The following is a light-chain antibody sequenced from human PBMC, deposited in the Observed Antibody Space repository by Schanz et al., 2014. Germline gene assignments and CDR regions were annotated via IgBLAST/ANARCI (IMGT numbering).Light chain of an antibody. V-gene: IGLV1-40*01. J-gene: IGLJ1*01. CDR3: QSYDRSLSEPYV. CDR1: SSNIGAPYD. Sequence: QSVLTQPPSVSGAPGQRVTISCTGSSSNIGAPYDVHWYQQLPGTAPKLLIFANHNRASGVPDRFSGSKSGASASLAITGLQAEDETDYYCQSYDRSLSEPYVFGTGTKLTVL. CDR2: ANH.